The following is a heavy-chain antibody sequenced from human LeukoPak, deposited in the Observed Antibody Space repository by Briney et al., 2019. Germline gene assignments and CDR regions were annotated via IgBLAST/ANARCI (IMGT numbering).Heavy chain of an antibody. V-gene: IGHV5-51*01. D-gene: IGHD5/OR15-5a*01. CDR2: FSPGDSNH. CDR3: ARLERLSTNFDY. Sequence: KYGESLKISCKGSGYSFTSYWIGWVRQMPGKGLEWMGIFSPGDSNHRYSPSFEGQVTISADKSISTAYLQWSSLKASDTAMYFCARLERLSTNFDYWGQGTLVTVSS. J-gene: IGHJ4*02. CDR1: GYSFTSYW.